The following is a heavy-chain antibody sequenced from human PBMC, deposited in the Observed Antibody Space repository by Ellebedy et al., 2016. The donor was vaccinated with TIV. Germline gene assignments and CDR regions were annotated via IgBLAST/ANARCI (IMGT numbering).Heavy chain of an antibody. CDR2: ISAYNGNT. CDR1: DNSFTRFG. V-gene: IGHV1-18*04. CDR3: ARTHYRSGIIDYLDY. J-gene: IGHJ4*02. Sequence: AASVKVSCKAYDNSFTRFGFTWVRQAPGQGLEWMGWISAYNGNTKYAQMFQDRYTMTTDTSTKTVYMEQRSLRSDDTALYYCARTHYRSGIIDYLDYWGQGTLVTVSS. D-gene: IGHD3-10*01.